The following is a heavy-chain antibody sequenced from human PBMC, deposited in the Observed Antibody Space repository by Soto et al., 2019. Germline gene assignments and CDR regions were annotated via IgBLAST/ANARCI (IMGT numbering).Heavy chain of an antibody. Sequence: GGSLRLSCAASGFTFSAYAMSWVRQAPGQGLEWVSTISGSGGSTNYADTVEGRFTISRDNSKNTQFLQMNSLRAEDTAVYYCAKDRGFCTLSACRSDYWGRGTLVTVSS. CDR2: ISGSGGST. D-gene: IGHD2-8*01. V-gene: IGHV3-23*01. CDR1: GFTFSAYA. J-gene: IGHJ4*02. CDR3: AKDRGFCTLSACRSDY.